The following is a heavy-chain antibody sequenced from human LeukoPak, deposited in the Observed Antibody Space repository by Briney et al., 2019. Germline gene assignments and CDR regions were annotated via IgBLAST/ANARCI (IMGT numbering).Heavy chain of an antibody. CDR2: ISGSGGST. Sequence: GGSLRLSWAASGFTFSSYAMSWVRQAPGKGMEWVSAISGSGGSTYYADSVKGRFTISRDNSKNTLYLQMNSLRAEGTAVYYCAKSPPPPSIVVVPLVSWGQGTLVTVSS. D-gene: IGHD2-2*01. J-gene: IGHJ5*02. CDR1: GFTFSSYA. CDR3: AKSPPPPSIVVVPLVS. V-gene: IGHV3-23*01.